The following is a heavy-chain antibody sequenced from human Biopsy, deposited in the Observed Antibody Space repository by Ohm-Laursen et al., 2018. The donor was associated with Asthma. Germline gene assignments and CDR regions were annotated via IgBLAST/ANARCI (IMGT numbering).Heavy chain of an antibody. CDR2: INPSGGST. CDR1: GYTFTSYY. Sequence: ASAKVSCKVSGYTFTSYYMHWVRQAPGQGLEWMGIINPSGGSTSYAQKFQGRVTMTRDTSTSTVYMELSSLRSEDTAVYYCARTYYDFLTGQVNDAFAIWGQGTMVTVSS. D-gene: IGHD3-9*01. V-gene: IGHV1-46*01. J-gene: IGHJ3*02. CDR3: ARTYYDFLTGQVNDAFAI.